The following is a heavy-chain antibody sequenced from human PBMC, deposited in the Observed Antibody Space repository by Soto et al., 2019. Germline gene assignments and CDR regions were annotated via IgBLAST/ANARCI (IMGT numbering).Heavy chain of an antibody. CDR3: ARQPRILTGYSGDFDY. V-gene: IGHV4-61*01. CDR1: GASVSSGSYG. D-gene: IGHD3-9*01. CDR2: INHSGST. Sequence: PSETLSLTCTVSGASVSSGSYGWNWIRQPPGKGLEWIGEINHSGSTNYYWSLKSRVTISVDTSRNQFSLKLNSVTAADTAVYYCARQPRILTGYSGDFDYWGQGTLVTVSS. J-gene: IGHJ4*02.